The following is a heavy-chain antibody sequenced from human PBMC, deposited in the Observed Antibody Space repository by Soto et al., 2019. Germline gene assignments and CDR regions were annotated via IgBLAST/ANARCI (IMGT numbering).Heavy chain of an antibody. CDR1: GYTFTSYG. J-gene: IGHJ5*02. CDR3: ARDLVPAALPQNWFDP. Sequence: GASVKVSCKASGYTFTSYGISWVRQAPGQGLEWMGWISAYNGNTNYAQKLRGRVTMTTDTSTSTAYMELRSLRSDDTAVYYCARDLVPAALPQNWFDPWGQGTLVTVSS. CDR2: ISAYNGNT. D-gene: IGHD2-2*02. V-gene: IGHV1-18*04.